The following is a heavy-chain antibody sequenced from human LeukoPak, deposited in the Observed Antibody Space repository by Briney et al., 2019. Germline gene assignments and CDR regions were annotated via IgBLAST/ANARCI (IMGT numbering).Heavy chain of an antibody. CDR1: GYTFTGYY. CDR2: INPNSGGT. Sequence: ASVKVSCKASGYTFTGYYMHWVGQAPGQGLEWMGWINPNSGGTNYAQKFQGRATMTRDTSISTAYMELSRLRSDDTAVYYCARVNRQYYYDSSGYYPPPSYYYYMDVWGKGTTVTVSS. CDR3: ARVNRQYYYDSSGYYPPPSYYYYMDV. V-gene: IGHV1-2*02. J-gene: IGHJ6*03. D-gene: IGHD3-22*01.